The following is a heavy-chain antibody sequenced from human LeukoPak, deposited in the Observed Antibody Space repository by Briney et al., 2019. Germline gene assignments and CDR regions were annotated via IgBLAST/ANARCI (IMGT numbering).Heavy chain of an antibody. CDR1: GFTFDDYA. CDR2: MNWNGNNI. D-gene: IGHD1-1*01. V-gene: IGHV3-9*01. J-gene: IGHJ4*02. CDR3: AKDGSHTTYYLDY. Sequence: PGGSLRLSCAASGFTFDDYAMHWVRQAPGKGLEWVSGMNWNGNNIAYADSVKGRFTLSRENAKNSLYLQMNSLRPEDTALYYCAKDGSHTTYYLDYWGQGALVTVSS.